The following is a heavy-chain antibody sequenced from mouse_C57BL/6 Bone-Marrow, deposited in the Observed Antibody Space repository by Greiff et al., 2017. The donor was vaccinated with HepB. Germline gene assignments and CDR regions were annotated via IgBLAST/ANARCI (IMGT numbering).Heavy chain of an antibody. CDR1: GFTFSSYA. D-gene: IGHD2-3*01. J-gene: IGHJ3*01. CDR3: ARDIYDGYYIFAY. CDR2: ISDGGSYT. Sequence: EVQGVESGGGLVKPGGSLKLSCAASGFTFSSYAMSWVRLTPEKRLEWVATISDGGSYTYYPDNVKGRFTISRDNAKNNLYLQMSHLKSEDTAMYYCARDIYDGYYIFAYWGQGTLVTVSA. V-gene: IGHV5-4*01.